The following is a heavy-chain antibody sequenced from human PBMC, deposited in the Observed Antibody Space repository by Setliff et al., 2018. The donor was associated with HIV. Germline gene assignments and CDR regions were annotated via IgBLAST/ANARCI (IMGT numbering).Heavy chain of an antibody. J-gene: IGHJ4*02. D-gene: IGHD2-8*01. V-gene: IGHV3-23*01. CDR2: ISGSGDST. CDR3: ARETRVYAMGAAGNFDY. CDR1: GFTFSSYW. Sequence: GGSLRLSCAASGFTFSSYWMSWVRQAPGKGLEWVSIISGSGDSTYYADSVKGRFTISRDNAKNSLFLQMNSLRAEDTAVYYCARETRVYAMGAAGNFDYWGQGTLVTVSS.